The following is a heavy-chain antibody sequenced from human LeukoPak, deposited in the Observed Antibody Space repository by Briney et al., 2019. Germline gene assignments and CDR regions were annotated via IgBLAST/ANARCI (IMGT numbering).Heavy chain of an antibody. V-gene: IGHV3-74*01. J-gene: IGHJ4*02. CDR2: INSDGSST. CDR1: GFTVSSNY. Sequence: PGGSLRLSCAASGFTVSSNYMSWVRQAPGKGLVWVSRINSDGSSTDYADSVKGRFTISRDNAKNTLYLQMNSLRVEDTAVYYCAGQIWLGELFAHYWGQGTLVTVSS. CDR3: AGQIWLGELFAHY. D-gene: IGHD3-10*01.